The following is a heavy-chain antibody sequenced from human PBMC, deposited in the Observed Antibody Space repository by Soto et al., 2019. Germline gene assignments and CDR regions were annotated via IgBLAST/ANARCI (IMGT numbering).Heavy chain of an antibody. D-gene: IGHD4-17*01. CDR1: GGSIRDYF. CDR3: ARVGGDDFGDSGGFDY. J-gene: IGHJ4*02. V-gene: IGHV4-59*01. Sequence: QVQLQESGPGLVKPSETLSLTCTVSGGSIRDYFWTWIRQPPGKGLEWIVYIYYSGRTNYNPSLKSRVTISVDTSKNLFSLQLSSVTAADTAVYYWARVGGDDFGDSGGFDYWGQGTLVTVSS. CDR2: IYYSGRT.